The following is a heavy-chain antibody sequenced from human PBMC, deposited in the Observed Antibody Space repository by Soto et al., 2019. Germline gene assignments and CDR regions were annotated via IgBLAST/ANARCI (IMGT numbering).Heavy chain of an antibody. CDR2: INHSGST. V-gene: IGHV4-34*01. CDR1: GGSFSGYY. Sequence: QVQLQQWGAGLLKPSETLSLTCAVYGGSFSGYYWDWIRQPPGKGLEWIGEINHSGSTNYNPSLKSRVTISVDTSKNQFSLKLSSVTAADTAVYYCARGGHDSSGYNLSYNMDVWGKGTTVTVS. J-gene: IGHJ6*03. CDR3: ARGGHDSSGYNLSYNMDV. D-gene: IGHD3-22*01.